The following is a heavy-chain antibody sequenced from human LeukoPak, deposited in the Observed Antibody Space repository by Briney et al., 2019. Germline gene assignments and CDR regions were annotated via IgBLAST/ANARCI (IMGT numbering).Heavy chain of an antibody. J-gene: IGHJ5*02. D-gene: IGHD2-2*01. CDR2: IYSGGST. Sequence: GGSLRLSCAASGFNVSSNYMSWVRQAPGKGLEWVSVIYSGGSTYYADSVKGRFTISRDNSKNTLYLQMSSLRAEDTAVYYCAKEPREYCSSTSCPNWIDPWGQGTLVTVSS. CDR1: GFNVSSNY. V-gene: IGHV3-53*01. CDR3: AKEPREYCSSTSCPNWIDP.